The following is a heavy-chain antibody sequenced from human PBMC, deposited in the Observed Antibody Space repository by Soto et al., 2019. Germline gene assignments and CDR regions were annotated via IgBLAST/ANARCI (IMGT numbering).Heavy chain of an antibody. CDR1: GGTFSSYA. CDR2: IIPIFGTA. Sequence: QVQLVQSWAEVKKPGSSVKVSCKASGGTFSSYAISWVRQAPGQGLERMGGIIPIFGTANYAQKFQGRVTITADKSTSTAYMELSSLRSEDTAVYYCARDRSNYVLGEYYYYGMDVWGQGTTVTVSS. V-gene: IGHV1-69*06. J-gene: IGHJ6*02. D-gene: IGHD4-4*01. CDR3: ARDRSNYVLGEYYYYGMDV.